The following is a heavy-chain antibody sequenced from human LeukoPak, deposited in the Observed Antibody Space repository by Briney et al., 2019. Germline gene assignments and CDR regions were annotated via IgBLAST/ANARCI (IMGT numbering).Heavy chain of an antibody. D-gene: IGHD3-16*02. Sequence: SETLSLTCAVYDGSFSGYYWSWIRQPPGKGLEWIGEINHSGSTNYNPSLKSRVTVSVDTSKSQFSLKLSSVTAADTAVYYCARCLKDSYYDYLWGSYRYSAAFDYRGQGTLVTVSS. CDR1: DGSFSGYY. CDR2: INHSGST. CDR3: ARCLKDSYYDYLWGSYRYSAAFDY. V-gene: IGHV4-34*01. J-gene: IGHJ4*02.